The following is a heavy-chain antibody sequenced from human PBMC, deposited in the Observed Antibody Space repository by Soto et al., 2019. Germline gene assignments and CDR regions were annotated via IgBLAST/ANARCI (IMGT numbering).Heavy chain of an antibody. J-gene: IGHJ4*02. CDR1: GFTVSNNY. V-gene: IGHV3-66*01. CDR3: AAYSHKGY. D-gene: IGHD3-16*01. CDR2: IYSGGST. Sequence: EEQLVESGGDLVQPGGSLRLSCAASGFTVSNNYMSWVRQAPGKGLEWVSLIYSGGSTYYADSVKGRFPISRDSSKNTLYLQMHSLRAEDTAMYYCAAYSHKGYWGQGNLVTVSS.